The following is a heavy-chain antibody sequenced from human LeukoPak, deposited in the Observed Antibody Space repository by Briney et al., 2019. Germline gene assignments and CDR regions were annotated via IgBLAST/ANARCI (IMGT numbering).Heavy chain of an antibody. CDR2: ISAYNGNT. D-gene: IGHD3-3*01. CDR3: ARGTYYDFWSGNWFDP. V-gene: IGHV1-18*01. J-gene: IGHJ5*02. Sequence: ASVKVSCKASGYTFTSYGISWVRQAPGQGLEWMGWISAYNGNTNYAQKLQGRVTMTTDTSTSTAYMELRSLRSDDTAVYYCARGTYYDFWSGNWFDPWGQGTLVTVSS. CDR1: GYTFTSYG.